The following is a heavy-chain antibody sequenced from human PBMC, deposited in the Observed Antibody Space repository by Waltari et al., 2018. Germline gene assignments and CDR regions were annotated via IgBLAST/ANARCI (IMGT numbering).Heavy chain of an antibody. CDR2: IIPIFGTA. J-gene: IGHJ6*03. V-gene: IGHV1-69*05. D-gene: IGHD3-10*01. CDR1: GGTFSSYA. Sequence: QVQLVQSGAEVKKPGSSVKVSCKASGGTFSSYAISWVRQAPGQGLEWMGGIIPIFGTANYAQKFQGRVTITTDESTSTAYMELSSLRSEDTAVYYCARELMPTMVRGAAYYYYMDVWGKGTTVTVSS. CDR3: ARELMPTMVRGAAYYYYMDV.